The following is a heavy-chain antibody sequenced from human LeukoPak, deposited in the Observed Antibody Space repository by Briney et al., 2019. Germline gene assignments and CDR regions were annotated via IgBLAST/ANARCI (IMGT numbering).Heavy chain of an antibody. CDR2: INPTGGST. V-gene: IGHV1-46*01. Sequence: ASVKVSCKASGYTFPSYFMHWVRQAPGQGLEWLGIINPTGGSTTYAQKFQGRVTMTRDTSTSTVYMELSSLRSDDTAVYYCARTAARRFDYWGQGTLVTVSS. J-gene: IGHJ4*02. CDR3: ARTAARRFDY. D-gene: IGHD6-6*01. CDR1: GYTFPSYF.